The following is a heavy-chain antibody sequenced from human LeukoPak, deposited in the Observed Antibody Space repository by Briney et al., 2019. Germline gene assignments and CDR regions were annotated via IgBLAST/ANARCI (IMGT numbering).Heavy chain of an antibody. CDR1: GGSMSPYY. CDR2: VFYSGNT. V-gene: IGHV4-59*01. Sequence: PSETLSLTCTVSGGSMSPYYWNWLRQAPGKGLEWIGYVFYSGNTYYNPSLRGRVTISVDTSKNQFSLKLSSVTAADTAVYYCAREARGVVVVPAAIKYYYYMDVWGKGTTVTVSS. CDR3: AREARGVVVVPAAIKYYYYMDV. D-gene: IGHD2-2*01. J-gene: IGHJ6*03.